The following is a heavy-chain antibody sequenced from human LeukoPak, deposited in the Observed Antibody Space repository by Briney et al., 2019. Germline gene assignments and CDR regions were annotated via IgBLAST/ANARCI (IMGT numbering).Heavy chain of an antibody. V-gene: IGHV1-18*01. CDR3: AKDRWRDGSSSFDN. Sequence: ASVKVSCKASGYTFTSYPVNWVRQAPGQGLEWMGWISTYKGDTNSAQKFQGRVTMTTDTSTSTAYMELTSLRSDDTAVYYCAKDRWRDGSSSFDNWGQGTLVTVSS. D-gene: IGHD6-6*01. CDR2: ISTYKGDT. J-gene: IGHJ4*02. CDR1: GYTFTSYP.